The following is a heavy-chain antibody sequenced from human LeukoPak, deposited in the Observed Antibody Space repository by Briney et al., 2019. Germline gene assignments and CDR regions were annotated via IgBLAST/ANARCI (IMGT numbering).Heavy chain of an antibody. D-gene: IGHD6-13*01. CDR2: ISSSSSTI. Sequence: GGSLRLSCGASGFTFSSQSMSWVRQAPGKGLEWVSHISSSSSTIYYADSVKGRFTISRDNAKNSLYLQMDSLRDEDTAMYYCASRHSSTWTFDYWGQGTLVTVSS. J-gene: IGHJ4*02. CDR3: ASRHSSTWTFDY. CDR1: GFTFSSQS. V-gene: IGHV3-48*02.